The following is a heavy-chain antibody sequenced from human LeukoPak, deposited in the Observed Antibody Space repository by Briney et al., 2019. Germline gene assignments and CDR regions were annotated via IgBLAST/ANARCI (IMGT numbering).Heavy chain of an antibody. CDR2: ISSSGST. D-gene: IGHD3-10*01. CDR3: ARDAKYYYGSRTFFFYEH. CDR1: GDSISSGDYY. Sequence: SQTLSLTCTVSGDSISSGDYYWSWIRQPAGKGLEWIGRISSSGSTNYNPSLKSRVTMSTDPSKNQFSLKLSSVTAADTAIYYCARDAKYYYGSRTFFFYEHWGQGTLLTVSS. J-gene: IGHJ1*01. V-gene: IGHV4-61*02.